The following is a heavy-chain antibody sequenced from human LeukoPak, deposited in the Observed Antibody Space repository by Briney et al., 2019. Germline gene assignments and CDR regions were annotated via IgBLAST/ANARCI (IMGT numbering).Heavy chain of an antibody. J-gene: IGHJ4*02. CDR3: AKDWYYYDSSGIKQNLFDY. V-gene: IGHV3-11*01. CDR2: INTSGDTI. Sequence: GGSLRLSCAASGFSFSDFYMSWIRQAPGKGLEWVSYINTSGDTIYYADSVKGRFTISRDNAKNSLYLQLNSLRAEDTAVYYCAKDWYYYDSSGIKQNLFDYWGQGTLVTVSS. D-gene: IGHD3-22*01. CDR1: GFSFSDFY.